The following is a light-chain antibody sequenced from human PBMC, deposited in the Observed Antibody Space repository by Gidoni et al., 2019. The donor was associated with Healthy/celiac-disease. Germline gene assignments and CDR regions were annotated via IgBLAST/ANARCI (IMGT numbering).Light chain of an antibody. CDR1: QGISSY. CDR3: QQLNSYPPMYT. Sequence: DIQLTQSPSFLSASVGDRVPITCRARQGISSYLAWYQQKPGKAPKLLIYAASTLQSGVPSRFSGSGSGTEFTLTISSLQPEDFATYYCQQLNSYPPMYTFGQGTKLEIK. J-gene: IGKJ2*01. CDR2: AAS. V-gene: IGKV1-9*01.